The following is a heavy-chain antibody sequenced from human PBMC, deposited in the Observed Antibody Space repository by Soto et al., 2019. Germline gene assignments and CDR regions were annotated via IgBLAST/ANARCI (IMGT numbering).Heavy chain of an antibody. J-gene: IGHJ4*02. Sequence: PEETLSLTCAVYGGSFSGYYWSWIRQPPGKGLEWIGEINHSGSTNYNPSLKSRVTISVDTSKNQFSLKLSSVTAADTAVYYCARCIAIYYFDYWGQGTLVTVSS. D-gene: IGHD6-13*01. V-gene: IGHV4-34*01. CDR3: ARCIAIYYFDY. CDR2: INHSGST. CDR1: GGSFSGYY.